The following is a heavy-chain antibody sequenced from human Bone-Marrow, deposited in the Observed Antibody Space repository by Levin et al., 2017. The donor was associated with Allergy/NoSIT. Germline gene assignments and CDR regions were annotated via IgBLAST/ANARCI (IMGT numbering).Heavy chain of an antibody. Sequence: GGSLRLSCAASGFTFSSYAMSWVRQAPGKGLEWVSAISGSGGSTYYADSVKGRFTISRDNSKNTLYLQMNSLRAEDTAVYYCAKGVLDCSSTSCYTPGFDYWGQGTLVTVSS. J-gene: IGHJ4*02. CDR1: GFTFSSYA. CDR3: AKGVLDCSSTSCYTPGFDY. V-gene: IGHV3-23*01. D-gene: IGHD2-2*02. CDR2: ISGSGGST.